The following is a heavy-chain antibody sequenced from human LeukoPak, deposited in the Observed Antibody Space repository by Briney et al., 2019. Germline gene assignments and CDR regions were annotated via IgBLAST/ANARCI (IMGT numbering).Heavy chain of an antibody. CDR1: GGTFSSYA. CDR3: ATYEYSSSSPTYYYYMDV. Sequence: SVKVSCKASGGTFSSYAISWVRHPPGQGLEWMGGIIPIFGTANYAQKFQGRVTITTDESTSTAYMELSSLRSEDTAVYYCATYEYSSSSPTYYYYMDVWGKGTTVTVSS. V-gene: IGHV1-69*05. CDR2: IIPIFGTA. D-gene: IGHD6-6*01. J-gene: IGHJ6*03.